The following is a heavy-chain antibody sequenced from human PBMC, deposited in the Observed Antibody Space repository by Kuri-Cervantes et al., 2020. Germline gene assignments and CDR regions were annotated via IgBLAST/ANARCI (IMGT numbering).Heavy chain of an antibody. CDR2: IGTAGDT. CDR1: GFTFSSYD. D-gene: IGHD3-10*01. J-gene: IGHJ4*02. V-gene: IGHV3-13*01. CDR3: ARDNFFPYGSSAISYFDY. Sequence: GESLKISCAASGFTFSSYDMHWVRQATGKGLEWVSAIGTAGDTYYPGSVKGRFTISRDNSKNTLYLQMNSLRAEDTAVYYCARDNFFPYGSSAISYFDYWGQGTLVTVSS.